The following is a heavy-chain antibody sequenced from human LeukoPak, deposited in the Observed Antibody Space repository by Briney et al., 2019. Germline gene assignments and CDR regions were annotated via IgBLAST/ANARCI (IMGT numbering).Heavy chain of an antibody. V-gene: IGHV4-34*01. J-gene: IGHJ4*02. Sequence: PSETLSLTCAVYGGSLSGYYWSWIRQPPGKGLEWMGEINPSGSTNYNPSLKSRVTISVDTSKNQFSLKLSSVTAADTAVYYCARGSIRYSGSYPRLNQVDYWGQGTLVTVSS. CDR3: ARGSIRYSGSYPRLNQVDY. D-gene: IGHD1-26*01. CDR2: INPSGST. CDR1: GGSLSGYY.